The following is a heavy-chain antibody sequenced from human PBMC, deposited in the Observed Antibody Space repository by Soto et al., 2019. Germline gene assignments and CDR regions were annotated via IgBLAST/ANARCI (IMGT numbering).Heavy chain of an antibody. V-gene: IGHV3-9*03. CDR1: GFTFDDYA. Sequence: EVQLVESGGGLVQPGRSLRLSCAASGFTFDDYAMHWVRQAPGKGLEWVSGISWNSGSIGYADSVKGRFTISRDNAKNSLYMQRSRLRAEEMALYYGAKGDTAMAYYDYDGMDVWGQGTTVTVSS. D-gene: IGHD5-18*01. J-gene: IGHJ6*02. CDR3: AKGDTAMAYYDYDGMDV. CDR2: ISWNSGSI.